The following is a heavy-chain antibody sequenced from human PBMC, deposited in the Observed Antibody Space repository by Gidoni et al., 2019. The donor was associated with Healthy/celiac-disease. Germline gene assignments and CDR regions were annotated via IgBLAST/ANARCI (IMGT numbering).Heavy chain of an antibody. J-gene: IGHJ4*02. V-gene: IGHV3-7*01. D-gene: IGHD2-8*01. CDR3: AREWGDCTNGVCYLDY. CDR2: IKQDGSEK. CDR1: GFTFSSYW. Sequence: EVQLVESGGGLVQPGGSLRLSCAASGFTFSSYWMSWVRQAPGKGLEWVANIKQDGSEKYYVDSVKGRFTISRDNAKNSLYLQMNSLRAEDTAVYYCAREWGDCTNGVCYLDYWGQGTLVTVSS.